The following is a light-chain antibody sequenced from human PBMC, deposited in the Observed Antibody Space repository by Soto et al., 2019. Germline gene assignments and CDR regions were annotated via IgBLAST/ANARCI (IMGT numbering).Light chain of an antibody. CDR2: DTG. V-gene: IGLV7-46*01. CDR1: AGTVTSDHY. Sequence: QALVTQEPSLTVSPGGTVTLTCGSSAGTVTSDHYPYWFQQKPGQAPRTLIYDTGNKESWTPARFSGSLLGGRAALTLSGAQPEDEADYYCMLSYYAAGVLGGGTQLTVL. CDR3: MLSYYAAGV. J-gene: IGLJ2*01.